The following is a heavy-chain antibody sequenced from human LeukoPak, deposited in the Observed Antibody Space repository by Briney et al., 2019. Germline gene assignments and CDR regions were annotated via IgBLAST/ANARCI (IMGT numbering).Heavy chain of an antibody. Sequence: ASVKVSCKASGGTFSSYAISWVRQAPGPGLEWMGGIIPIFGTANYAQKFQGRVTITTDESTSTAYMELSSLRSEDTAVYYCAAGDYYSSGYYYYFDYWGQGTLVTVSS. D-gene: IGHD3-22*01. CDR1: GGTFSSYA. CDR3: AAGDYYSSGYYYYFDY. J-gene: IGHJ4*02. V-gene: IGHV1-69*05. CDR2: IIPIFGTA.